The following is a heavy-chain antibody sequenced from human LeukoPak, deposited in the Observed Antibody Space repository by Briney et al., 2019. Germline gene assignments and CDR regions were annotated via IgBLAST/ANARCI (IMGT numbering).Heavy chain of an antibody. CDR2: ISDGGGTT. V-gene: IGHV3-23*01. Sequence: GGSLRLSCAASGFTFSTYTMTWVRQAPGKGLEWVSVISDGGGTTYYADSVKGRFTISRDNSENTLYLQMNSLRAEDTAVYYCAKDPYYDLWSVCDYWGQGTLVTVSS. CDR1: GFTFSTYT. J-gene: IGHJ4*02. D-gene: IGHD3-3*01. CDR3: AKDPYYDLWSVCDY.